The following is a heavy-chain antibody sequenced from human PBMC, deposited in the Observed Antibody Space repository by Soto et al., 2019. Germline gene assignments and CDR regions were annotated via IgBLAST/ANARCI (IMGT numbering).Heavy chain of an antibody. D-gene: IGHD3-9*01. Sequence: QVQLQESGPGLVKPSQTLSLTCTVSGGSISSGGYYWSWIRQHPGKGLEWIGYIYYSGSTYYNPSLKSRVTIAVDTSKHQFSLKLSSVTAADTAVYYCARERYYDILSGLDPWGQGTLVTVSS. J-gene: IGHJ5*02. V-gene: IGHV4-31*03. CDR3: ARERYYDILSGLDP. CDR1: GGSISSGGYY. CDR2: IYYSGST.